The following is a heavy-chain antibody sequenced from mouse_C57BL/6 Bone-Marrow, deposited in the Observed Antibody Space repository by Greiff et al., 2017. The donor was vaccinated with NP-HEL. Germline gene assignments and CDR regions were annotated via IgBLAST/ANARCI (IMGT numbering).Heavy chain of an antibody. CDR2: IYPGDGDT. CDR3: ARSGDYGVDY. D-gene: IGHD2-4*01. CDR1: GYAFSSSW. V-gene: IGHV1-82*01. J-gene: IGHJ2*01. Sequence: QVQLQQSGPELVKPGASVKISCKASGYAFSSSWMNWVKQRPGKGLEWIGRIYPGDGDTNYNGKFKGKATLTADKSSSTAYMQLSSLTSEDSAVYFCARSGDYGVDYWGQGTTLTVSS.